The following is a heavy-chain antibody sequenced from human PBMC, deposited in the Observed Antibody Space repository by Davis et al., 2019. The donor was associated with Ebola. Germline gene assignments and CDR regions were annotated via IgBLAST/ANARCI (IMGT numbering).Heavy chain of an antibody. CDR3: TRDSIAGGFDS. CDR1: GGSITISGYY. Sequence: PGGSLRLSCFVSGGSITISGYYWGWVRLPPGKGLEWIGSIYYNGNTYYNPSLKSRVTISVDTSKKQFSLNLGSVTAADTALYYCTRDSIAGGFDSWGQGTLVTVSS. CDR2: IYYNGNT. V-gene: IGHV4-39*02. J-gene: IGHJ4*02. D-gene: IGHD6-13*01.